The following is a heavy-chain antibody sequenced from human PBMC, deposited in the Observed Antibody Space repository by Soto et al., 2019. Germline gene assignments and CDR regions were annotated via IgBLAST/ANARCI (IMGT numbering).Heavy chain of an antibody. J-gene: IGHJ3*02. CDR3: TTDLMAYYGSGSSETDAFDI. D-gene: IGHD3-10*01. CDR1: GFTFSIYS. CDR2: ISTSSTTM. V-gene: IGHV3-48*01. Sequence: PGGSLSLSCAASGFTFSIYSMNWVRQAPGKGLECISYISTSSTTMYYADSVKGRFTISRDDSKNTLYLQMNSLKTEDTAVYYCTTDLMAYYGSGSSETDAFDIWGQGTMVTVSS.